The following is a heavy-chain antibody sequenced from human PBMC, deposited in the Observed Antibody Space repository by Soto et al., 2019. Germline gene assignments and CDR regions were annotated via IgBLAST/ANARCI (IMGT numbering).Heavy chain of an antibody. CDR3: ARQDTAGWFNP. J-gene: IGHJ5*02. CDR1: GGSISVTNYY. V-gene: IGHV4-39*01. Sequence: QLQLQESGPGLVKPSETLSLTCTVSGGSISVTNYYWGWIRQPPGKGLEWIGTIFYNGNIYCNPSLKSRVTISADTSKNQFSMKVTSVTAADTAAYYCARQDTAGWFNPWGQGTLVTVSS. CDR2: IFYNGNI. D-gene: IGHD5-18*01.